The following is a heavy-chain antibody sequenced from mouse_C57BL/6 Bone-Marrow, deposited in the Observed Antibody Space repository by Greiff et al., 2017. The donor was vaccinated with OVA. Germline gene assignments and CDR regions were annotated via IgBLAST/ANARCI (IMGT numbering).Heavy chain of an antibody. J-gene: IGHJ2*01. CDR2: IYPRSGNT. CDR3: AILYYGYGDFDY. Sequence: VKLMESGAELARPGASVKLSCKASGYTFTSYGISWVKQRTGQGLEWIGEIYPRSGNTYYNEKFKGKATLTADKSSSTAYMELRSLTSEDSAVYFCAILYYGYGDFDYWGQGTTLTVSS. D-gene: IGHD2-2*01. CDR1: GYTFTSYG. V-gene: IGHV1-81*01.